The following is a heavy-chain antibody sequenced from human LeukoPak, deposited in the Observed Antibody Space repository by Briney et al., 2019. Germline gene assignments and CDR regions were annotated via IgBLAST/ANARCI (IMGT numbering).Heavy chain of an antibody. V-gene: IGHV1-69*13. CDR2: IIPIFGTA. D-gene: IGHD5-18*01. CDR3: ASSRGYSYGPYFDY. Sequence: GASVTVSCKASGGTFISYAISWVRQAPGQGLEWMGGIIPIFGTANYAQKFQGRVTITADESTSTAYMELSSLRSEDTAVYYCASSRGYSYGPYFDYWGQGTLVTVSS. J-gene: IGHJ4*02. CDR1: GGTFISYA.